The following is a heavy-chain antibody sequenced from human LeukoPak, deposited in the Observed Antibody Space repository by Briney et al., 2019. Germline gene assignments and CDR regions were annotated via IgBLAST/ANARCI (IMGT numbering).Heavy chain of an antibody. V-gene: IGHV1-18*01. D-gene: IGHD2-15*01. CDR1: GYTFTNYG. J-gene: IGHJ5*02. CDR2: ISAYNGNT. Sequence: GASVKVSCKTSGYTFTNYGISWVRQAPGQGLEWMGWISAYNGNTNYAQKLQGRVTMTTDTSTSTAYMELRSLRSDDTAVHYCARDKESGGSCCYNWFDPWGRGTLVTVSS. CDR3: ARDKESGGSCCYNWFDP.